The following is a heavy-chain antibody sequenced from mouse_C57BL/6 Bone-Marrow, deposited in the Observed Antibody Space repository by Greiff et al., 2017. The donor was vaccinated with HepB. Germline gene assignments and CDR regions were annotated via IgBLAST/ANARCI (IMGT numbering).Heavy chain of an antibody. CDR2: INPYNGGT. CDR1: GYTFTDYS. CDR3: AREENLDFDY. Sequence: VQLQQSGPVLVKPGASVKMSCKASGYTFTDYSMNWVKQSHGKSLEWIGVINPYNGGTSYNQKFKGKATLTVDKSSSTAYMELNSQTSEDSAVYYCAREENLDFDYWGQGTTLTVSA. V-gene: IGHV1-19*01. J-gene: IGHJ2*01.